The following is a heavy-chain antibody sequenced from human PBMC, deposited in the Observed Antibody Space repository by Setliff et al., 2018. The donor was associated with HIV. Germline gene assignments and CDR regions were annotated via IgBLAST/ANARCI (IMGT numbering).Heavy chain of an antibody. D-gene: IGHD3-10*01. J-gene: IGHJ6*03. CDR2: IWKDGSKI. V-gene: IGHV3-33*08. CDR1: GFSFSRYG. CDR3: ANSYSASGNYHYYDYLDV. Sequence: GGSLRLSCAVSGFSFSRYGMHWVRQAPGRGLEWVAVIWKDGSKIYYADSVKGRFTISRDNSKNTLYLQMNSLRTDDTGAYYCANSYSASGNYHYYDYLDVWGKGTTVTVSS.